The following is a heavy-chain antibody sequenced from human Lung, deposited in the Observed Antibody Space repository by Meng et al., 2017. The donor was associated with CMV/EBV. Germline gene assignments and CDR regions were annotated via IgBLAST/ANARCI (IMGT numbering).Heavy chain of an antibody. D-gene: IGHD3-22*01. J-gene: IGHJ4*02. CDR3: AKVYQWLLLGPFDY. CDR2: ISGSGGKT. CDR1: RFTFSSYA. V-gene: IGHV3-23*01. Sequence: GXXRLSXAASRFTFSSYAMTWVRQAPGKGLEWVSVISGSGGKTHYADSVKGRFTISRDNSKNTLFLQMNSLRAEDTAVYYCAKVYQWLLLGPFDYWGQGXLVTVSS.